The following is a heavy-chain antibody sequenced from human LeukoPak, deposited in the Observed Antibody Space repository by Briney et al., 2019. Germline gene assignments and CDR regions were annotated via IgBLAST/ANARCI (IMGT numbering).Heavy chain of an antibody. J-gene: IGHJ6*02. CDR3: ARDMTTVTTPGSDYYYGMDV. V-gene: IGHV3-48*03. Sequence: GGSLRLSCAASGVTFSSYEMNWVRQAPGKGLEWVSYISSSGSTIYYADSVKGRFTISRDNAKNSLYLQMNSLRAEDTAVYYCARDMTTVTTPGSDYYYGMDVWGQGTTVTVSS. CDR1: GVTFSSYE. D-gene: IGHD4-17*01. CDR2: ISSSGSTI.